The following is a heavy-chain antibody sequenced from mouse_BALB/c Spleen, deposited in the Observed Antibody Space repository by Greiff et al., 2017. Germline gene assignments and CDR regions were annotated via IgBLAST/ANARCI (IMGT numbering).Heavy chain of an antibody. CDR2: IYPGDGDT. Sequence: VQLQQSGAELVRPGSSVKISCKASGYAFSSYWMNWVKQRPGQGLEWIGQIYPGDGDTNYNGKFKGKATLTADKSSSTAYMQLSSLTSEDSAVYFCARGYDYDSAWFAYWGQGTLVTVSA. D-gene: IGHD2-4*01. J-gene: IGHJ3*01. CDR3: ARGYDYDSAWFAY. V-gene: IGHV1-80*01. CDR1: GYAFSSYW.